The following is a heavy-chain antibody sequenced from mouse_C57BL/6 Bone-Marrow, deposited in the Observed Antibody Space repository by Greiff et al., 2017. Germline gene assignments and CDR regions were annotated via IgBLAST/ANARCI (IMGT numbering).Heavy chain of an antibody. Sequence: QVQLKESGAELARPGASVKLSCKASGYTFTSYGISWVKQRTGQGLEWIGEIYPRSGNTYYNEKFKGKATLTADKSSSTAYMELRSLTSEDSAVYFCARDGVYYGSPDYWGQGTTLTVSS. J-gene: IGHJ2*01. V-gene: IGHV1-81*01. CDR2: IYPRSGNT. D-gene: IGHD1-1*01. CDR1: GYTFTSYG. CDR3: ARDGVYYGSPDY.